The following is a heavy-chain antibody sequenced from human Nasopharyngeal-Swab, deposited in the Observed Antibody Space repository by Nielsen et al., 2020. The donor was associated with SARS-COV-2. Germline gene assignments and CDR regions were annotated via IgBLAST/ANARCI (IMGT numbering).Heavy chain of an antibody. Sequence: SETLSLTCAASGGSFSDYNWSWIRQPPGKGLEWIGNIYHSGRANYNPSLKSRLAISIDTSKKPFSLKLSSVTAADTAVYYCARGAPGYWGQGTLVTVSS. CDR3: ARGAPGY. V-gene: IGHV4-34*01. J-gene: IGHJ4*01. CDR2: IYHSGRA. CDR1: GGSFSDYN.